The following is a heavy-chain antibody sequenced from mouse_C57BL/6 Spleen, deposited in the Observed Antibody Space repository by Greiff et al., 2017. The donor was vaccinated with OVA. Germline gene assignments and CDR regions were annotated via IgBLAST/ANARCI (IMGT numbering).Heavy chain of an antibody. CDR3: ARAHYYGSSYLDY. CDR1: GYTFTDYY. J-gene: IGHJ2*01. V-gene: IGHV1-19*01. CDR2: INPYNGGT. Sequence: EVKLQQSGPVLVKPGASVKMSCKASGYTFTDYYMNWVKQSHGKSLEWIGVINPYNGGTSYNQKFKGKATLTVDKSSSTAYMELNSLTSEDSAVYYCARAHYYGSSYLDYWGQGTTLAVSS. D-gene: IGHD1-1*01.